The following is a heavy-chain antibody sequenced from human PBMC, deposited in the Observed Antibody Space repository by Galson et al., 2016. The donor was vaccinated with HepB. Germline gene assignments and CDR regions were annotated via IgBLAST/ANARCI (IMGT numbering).Heavy chain of an antibody. V-gene: IGHV3-7*01. CDR3: ARDLSPSYADNWYDALDL. CDR1: GFTFSTYS. D-gene: IGHD2-2*01. J-gene: IGHJ3*01. Sequence: SLRLSCAASGFTFSTYSMNWVRQAPGKGPEWVANINQGGSQTFYADPVKGRFTISRDNAKNSLYLQMHSLRPEDTAVYYCARDLSPSYADNWYDALDLWGQGTLVTVSS. CDR2: INQGGSQT.